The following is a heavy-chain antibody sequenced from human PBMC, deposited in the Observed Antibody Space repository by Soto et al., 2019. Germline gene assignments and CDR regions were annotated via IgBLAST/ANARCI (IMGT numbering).Heavy chain of an antibody. CDR3: AKETHSRGYGSYFDY. CDR2: ISEGGNMK. J-gene: IGHJ4*02. V-gene: IGHV3-30*18. CDR1: GFTFSSHG. Sequence: GGSLRLSCAASGFTFSSHGMHWVRQAPGKGLEWVAVISEGGNMKYYADSLMGRFTISRDNSRNTLYLQMNSLRAEDTALYYCAKETHSRGYGSYFDYWGQGT. D-gene: IGHD3-22*01.